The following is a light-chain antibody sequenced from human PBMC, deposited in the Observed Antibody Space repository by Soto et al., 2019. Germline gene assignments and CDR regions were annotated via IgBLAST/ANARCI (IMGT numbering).Light chain of an antibody. CDR3: SSYGGSTLFV. CDR2: EVN. CDR1: SSDIGGYNY. V-gene: IGLV2-8*01. Sequence: QSVLAQPPSASGSPGQSVTISCTGTSSDIGGYNYVSWFQHHPGKAPKLLIHEVNKRPSGVPDRFSGSKSGNTASLTVSGLQAEDEAAYYRSSYGGSTLFVFGTGTKVTVL. J-gene: IGLJ1*01.